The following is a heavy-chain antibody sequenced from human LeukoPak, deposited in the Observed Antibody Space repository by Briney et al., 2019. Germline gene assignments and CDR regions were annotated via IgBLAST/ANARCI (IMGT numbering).Heavy chain of an antibody. CDR1: GYTFTDYY. J-gene: IGHJ4*02. Sequence: ASVTVSYKASGYTFTDYYMHWVRQAPGQGGEGMGWINPNSGGTNYAQKFQGRVTMTRDTSISTAYMELSRLRSDDTAVYYCASGAVYTAMVPDPLDYWGQGTLVTVSS. CDR3: ASGAVYTAMVPDPLDY. V-gene: IGHV1-2*02. CDR2: INPNSGGT. D-gene: IGHD5-18*01.